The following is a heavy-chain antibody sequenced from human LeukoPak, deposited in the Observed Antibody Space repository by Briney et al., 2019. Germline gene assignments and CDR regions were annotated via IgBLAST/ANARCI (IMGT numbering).Heavy chain of an antibody. D-gene: IGHD6-19*01. V-gene: IGHV4-34*01. Sequence: PSETLSLTCAVYGGSFSGYYWSWIRQPPGNGLEWIGEINHSGSTNYNPSLKSRVAISVDTSKNQFSLKLSSVTAADTAVYYCARERRWYSSGRGAFDYWGQGTLVTVSS. CDR1: GGSFSGYY. CDR2: INHSGST. J-gene: IGHJ4*02. CDR3: ARERRWYSSGRGAFDY.